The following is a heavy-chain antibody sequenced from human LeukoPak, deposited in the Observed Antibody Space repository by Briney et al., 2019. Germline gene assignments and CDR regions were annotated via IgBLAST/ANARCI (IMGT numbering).Heavy chain of an antibody. V-gene: IGHV1-8*01. Sequence: GASVYVTCNSSGYTFTTYDINWVRHAPAQGLELMGLMNPNSGNTGYTQKFQGRVTMTRNNSISTAYMELSSLRSEDTAVYYCARGRGSGHKENWFDPWGQGTLVTVSS. CDR1: GYTFTTYD. J-gene: IGHJ5*02. D-gene: IGHD6-19*01. CDR2: MNPNSGNT. CDR3: ARGRGSGHKENWFDP.